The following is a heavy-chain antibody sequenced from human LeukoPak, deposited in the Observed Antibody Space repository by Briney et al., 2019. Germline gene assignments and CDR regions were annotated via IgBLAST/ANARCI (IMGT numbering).Heavy chain of an antibody. CDR1: GGSISSGGYY. Sequence: SETLSLTCTVSGGSISSGGYYWSWIRQHSGKGLEWIGYIYYSGSTYYNPSLKSRVTISVDTSKNQFSLKLSSVTAADTAVYYCARAGPILRFLEWLDLWGQGTLVTVSS. D-gene: IGHD3-3*01. CDR3: ARAGPILRFLEWLDL. J-gene: IGHJ4*02. V-gene: IGHV4-31*03. CDR2: IYYSGST.